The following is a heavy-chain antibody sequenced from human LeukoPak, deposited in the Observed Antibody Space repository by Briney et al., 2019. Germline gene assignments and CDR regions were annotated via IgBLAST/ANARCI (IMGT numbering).Heavy chain of an antibody. CDR1: GGSISSGDYY. CDR3: ARAPLTIFGVVMPFDP. J-gene: IGHJ5*02. Sequence: PSQTLSLTCTVSGGSISSGDYYWSWIRRPPGKGLEWIGYIYYSGSTYYNPSLKSRVTISVDTSKNQFSLKLSSVTAADTAVYYCARAPLTIFGVVMPFDPWGQGTLVTVSS. V-gene: IGHV4-30-4*01. D-gene: IGHD3-3*01. CDR2: IYYSGST.